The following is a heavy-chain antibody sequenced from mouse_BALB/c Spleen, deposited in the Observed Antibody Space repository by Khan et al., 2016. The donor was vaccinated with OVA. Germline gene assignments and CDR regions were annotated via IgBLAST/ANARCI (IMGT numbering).Heavy chain of an antibody. J-gene: IGHJ2*01. V-gene: IGHV3-1*02. D-gene: IGHD1-2*01. CDR1: GYSITSGYG. CDR3: AKTARIKD. CDR2: IRSSGST. Sequence: EVQLQESGPGLVKPSQSLYLSCTATGYSITSGYGWYWIRQFPGNKLEWMGYIRSSGSTNYNPTLKSRISITRDTSKNQFFLQLNTVTTEDTATYYGAKTARIKDWGQGTTLTVSS.